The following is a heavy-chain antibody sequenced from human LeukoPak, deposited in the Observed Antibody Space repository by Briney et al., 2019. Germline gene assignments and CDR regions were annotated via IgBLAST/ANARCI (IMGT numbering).Heavy chain of an antibody. J-gene: IGHJ3*02. V-gene: IGHV3-64D*06. Sequence: GGSLRLSCSASGFTFSSYAMHWVRQAPGKGLESVSAISTNGGSTYYADSVKGRFTISRDNSKNTLYLQMSNLRAEDTAVYYCVKDLYYYGSGSPSFAFDIWGQGTMVTVSS. CDR1: GFTFSSYA. D-gene: IGHD3-10*01. CDR2: ISTNGGST. CDR3: VKDLYYYGSGSPSFAFDI.